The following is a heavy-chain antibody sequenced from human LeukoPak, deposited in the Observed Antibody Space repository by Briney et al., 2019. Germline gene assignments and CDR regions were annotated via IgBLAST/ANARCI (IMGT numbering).Heavy chain of an antibody. V-gene: IGHV1-2*02. Sequence: ASVKVSCKASGYTFPDYCLHWVRQAPGQGLEWMGWINPKSGGTRYAQKFQGRVTMTRDTSITTAYMELSRLTSDDTAVYYCARDNYCSGGSCYHDYYGMDRWGQGTTVTVSS. CDR1: GYTFPDYC. CDR3: ARDNYCSGGSCYHDYYGMDR. CDR2: INPKSGGT. J-gene: IGHJ6*02. D-gene: IGHD2-15*01.